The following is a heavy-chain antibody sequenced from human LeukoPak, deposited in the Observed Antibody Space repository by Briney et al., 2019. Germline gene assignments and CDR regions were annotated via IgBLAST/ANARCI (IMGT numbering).Heavy chain of an antibody. CDR1: GFTFSSYT. Sequence: GGSLRLSCTTSGFTFSSYTMSWVRQAPGKGLEWVSTITTSDGNTYYADSVKGRFTVSRDNSKNTLFLQMNSLRAEDTAVYYCAKDGGLWVSAHWGDSWGRGTLVTVSS. D-gene: IGHD7-27*01. V-gene: IGHV3-23*01. J-gene: IGHJ4*02. CDR2: ITTSDGNT. CDR3: AKDGGLWVSAHWGDS.